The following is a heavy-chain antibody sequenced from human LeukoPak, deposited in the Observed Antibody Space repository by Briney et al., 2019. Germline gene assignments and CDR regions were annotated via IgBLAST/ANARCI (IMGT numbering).Heavy chain of an antibody. CDR1: GFTFSSYS. J-gene: IGHJ3*02. Sequence: GSLRLSCAASGFTFSSYSMNWVRQAPGKGLEWVSYISSGSSTIYYADSVKGRFTISRDNAKNSLYLQMNSLRAEDTAVYYCARDLRRIAYCGGDCYPDAFDIWGQGTMVTVSS. CDR2: ISSGSSTI. V-gene: IGHV3-48*04. D-gene: IGHD2-21*02. CDR3: ARDLRRIAYCGGDCYPDAFDI.